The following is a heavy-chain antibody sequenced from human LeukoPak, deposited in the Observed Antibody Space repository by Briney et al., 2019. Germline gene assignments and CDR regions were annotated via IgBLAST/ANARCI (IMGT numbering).Heavy chain of an antibody. CDR2: IYYSGST. Sequence: PSETLSLTCTVSGGSISSSSYYWGWIRQPPGKGLEWIGSIYYSGSTYYNPSLKSRVTISVDTSKNQFSLKLSSVTAADTAVYYCASGPNYDFWSGYPPALVDYWGQGTLVTVSS. CDR3: ASGPNYDFWSGYPPALVDY. CDR1: GGSISSSSYY. V-gene: IGHV4-39*01. J-gene: IGHJ4*02. D-gene: IGHD3-3*01.